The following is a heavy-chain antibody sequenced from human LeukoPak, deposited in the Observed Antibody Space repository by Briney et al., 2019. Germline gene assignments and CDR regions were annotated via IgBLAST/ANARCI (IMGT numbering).Heavy chain of an antibody. CDR2: IYTSGST. Sequence: SETLSLTCTVSGGSISSYYWSWVRQPAGKGLEWIGRIYTSGSTNYNPSLKSRVTMSVDTSKNQFSLKLSSVTAADTAVYYCARDLSPGGSDAFDIWGQGTMVTVSS. J-gene: IGHJ3*02. CDR3: ARDLSPGGSDAFDI. CDR1: GGSISSYY. V-gene: IGHV4-4*07. D-gene: IGHD3-9*01.